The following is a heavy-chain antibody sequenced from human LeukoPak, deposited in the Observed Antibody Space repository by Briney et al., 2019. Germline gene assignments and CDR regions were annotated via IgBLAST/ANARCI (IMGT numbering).Heavy chain of an antibody. CDR2: IKQDGSEK. CDR1: GFTFSSYL. V-gene: IGHV3-7*04. Sequence: GGSLRLSCAASGFTFSSYLMSWVRQAPGKGLEWVANIKQDGSEKYYVDSVKGRFTISRDNAKNSLYLQMNSLRAEDTAVYYCARGAGDWGQGTLVTVSS. CDR3: ARGAGD. J-gene: IGHJ4*02.